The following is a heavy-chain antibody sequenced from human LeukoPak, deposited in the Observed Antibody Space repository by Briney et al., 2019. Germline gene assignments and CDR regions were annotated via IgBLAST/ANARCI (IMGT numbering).Heavy chain of an antibody. CDR1: GFTFSSLR. J-gene: IGHJ4*02. V-gene: IGHV3-64*01. CDR2: ITTDGGRK. D-gene: IGHD4-17*01. Sequence: PGRSRRLSWLAAGFTFSSLRMHWVRQAPGKGLEYVSAITTDGGRKFYVKDVEGRFTDARDNSKNKLYLQMGGLRTGDTAGYYWGGEPAFGDLDYWGQGTLV. CDR3: GGEPAFGDLDY.